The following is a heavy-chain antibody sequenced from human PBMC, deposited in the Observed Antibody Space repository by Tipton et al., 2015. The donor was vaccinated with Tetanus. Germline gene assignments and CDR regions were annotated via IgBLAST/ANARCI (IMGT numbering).Heavy chain of an antibody. D-gene: IGHD2-15*01. CDR1: GFTFSSYS. V-gene: IGHV3-21*01. CDR2: ISSSSSYI. Sequence: SLRLSCAASGFTFSSYSMNWVRQAPGKGLERVSSISSSSSYIYYADSVKGRFTISRDNAKNSLYLQMNSLRAEDTAVYYCARGSIWVVVAEDLDYWGQGTLVTVSS. CDR3: ARGSIWVVVAEDLDY. J-gene: IGHJ4*02.